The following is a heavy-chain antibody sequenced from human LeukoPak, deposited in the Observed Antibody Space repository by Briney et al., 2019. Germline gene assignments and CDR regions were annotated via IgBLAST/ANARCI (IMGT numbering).Heavy chain of an antibody. D-gene: IGHD5-12*01. Sequence: GGSLRFSCTASGFTFGDYAMSWVRQAPGKGLEWVGFIRSKAYGGTTEYAASVKGRFTISRDDSKSIAYLQMNSLKTEDTAVYYCSRAGYELDFDYWGQGTLVTVSS. J-gene: IGHJ4*02. CDR2: IRSKAYGGTT. CDR3: SRAGYELDFDY. V-gene: IGHV3-49*04. CDR1: GFTFGDYA.